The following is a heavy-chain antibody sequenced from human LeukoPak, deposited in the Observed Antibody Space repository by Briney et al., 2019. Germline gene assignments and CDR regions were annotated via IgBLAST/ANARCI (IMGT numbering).Heavy chain of an antibody. CDR3: ARGKKKGYGSGSYPRPPWGYYYMDV. Sequence: SETLSLTCTVSGGSISSNSDYWGWIRQPPGKGLEWVGNIYYSGSTYYNPSLKSRVTISVDTSKNQFSLKLSSVTAADTAVYYCARGKKKGYGSGSYPRPPWGYYYMDVWGKGTTVTVSS. CDR1: GGSISSNSDY. CDR2: IYYSGST. J-gene: IGHJ6*03. D-gene: IGHD3-10*01. V-gene: IGHV4-39*01.